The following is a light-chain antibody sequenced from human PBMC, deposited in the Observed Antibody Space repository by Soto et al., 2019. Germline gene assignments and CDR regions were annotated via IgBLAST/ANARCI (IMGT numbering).Light chain of an antibody. CDR3: FSYAGSPTSYV. CDR1: SSDVGTSNL. J-gene: IGLJ1*01. V-gene: IGLV2-23*01. CDR2: EGS. Sequence: QSVLTQPASVSGSPGRSITFSCTIASSDVGTSNLVSWYQQHPGKAPKFMIYEGSKRPSGVSDRFSASQSGNTASLTISGLQAEDDADYYCFSYAGSPTSYVFGTGTKVTVL.